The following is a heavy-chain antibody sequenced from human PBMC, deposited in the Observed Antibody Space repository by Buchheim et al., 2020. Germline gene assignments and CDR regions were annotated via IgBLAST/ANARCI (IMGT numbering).Heavy chain of an antibody. CDR3: ARSGGWYYDFWK. V-gene: IGHV4-39*01. CDR1: GGSISSSSYY. D-gene: IGHD3-3*01. J-gene: IGHJ4*02. CDR2: IYYSGST. Sequence: QLQLQESGPGLVKPSETLSLTCTVSGGSISSSSYYWGWIRQPPGKGLEWIGNIYYSGSTYYNPSPKRRVTISVDTSKSQFSLKLYSVTAADTAVYYCARSGGWYYDFWKWGQGTL.